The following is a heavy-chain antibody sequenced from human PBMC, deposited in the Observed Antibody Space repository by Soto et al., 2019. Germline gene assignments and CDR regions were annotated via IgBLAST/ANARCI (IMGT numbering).Heavy chain of an antibody. J-gene: IGHJ4*02. D-gene: IGHD1-26*01. CDR1: GFTFSNSW. CDR2: INSDGSTT. Sequence: SLRLSCAASGFTFSNSWMHWVRQAPGKGLVWVSYINSDGSTTTYADSVKGRFTISRDNAKNTVYLQITSLTAEDTAVYYCARDRSYTTDYWGQGTLVTVSS. V-gene: IGHV3-74*01. CDR3: ARDRSYTTDY.